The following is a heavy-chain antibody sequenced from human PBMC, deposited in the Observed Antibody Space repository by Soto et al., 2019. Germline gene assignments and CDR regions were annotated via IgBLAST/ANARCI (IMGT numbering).Heavy chain of an antibody. V-gene: IGHV3-30*13. D-gene: IGHD5-18*01. J-gene: IGHJ4*02. CDR3: VSDRGYGHASVPYS. CDR2: ISYDGSLQ. CDR1: GFAFSSYG. Sequence: QAQLVESGGGVVQPGRSLRLSCAASGFAFSSYGMHWVRQAPGTGLEWVAVISYDGSLQHYADSVKGRFTISRDNSKNRVLLQMSSLRAEDTAVYYCVSDRGYGHASVPYSWGQGTLVRVSS.